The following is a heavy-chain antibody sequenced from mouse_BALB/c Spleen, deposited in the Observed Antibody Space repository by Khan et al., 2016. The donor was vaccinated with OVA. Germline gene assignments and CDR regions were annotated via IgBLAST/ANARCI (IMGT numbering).Heavy chain of an antibody. CDR3: ATSYCYGYYFDY. CDR2: ISSDSTTI. D-gene: IGHD1-1*01. Sequence: EVELVESGGGLVQPGGSRKLSCAASGFAFSSYGMHWVRQAPEKGLEWVAYISSDSTTIYYADTVKGRFTIPRDNPKNTLFLQMTSLRSGDTAMYFCATSYCYGYYFDYWGQGTTLTVSS. J-gene: IGHJ2*01. V-gene: IGHV5-17*02. CDR1: GFAFSSYG.